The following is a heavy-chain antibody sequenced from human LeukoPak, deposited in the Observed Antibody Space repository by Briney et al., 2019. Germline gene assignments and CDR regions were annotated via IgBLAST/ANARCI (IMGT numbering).Heavy chain of an antibody. D-gene: IGHD5-12*01. J-gene: IGHJ5*02. V-gene: IGHV4-34*01. CDR1: GGSFSGYY. Sequence: SETLSLTCAVYGGSFSGYYWSWIRQPPGKGLEWIGEINHSGSTNYNPSLKSRVTISVDTSKNQFSLKLSSVTAADTAVYCCANSDIVATWNWFDPWGQGTLVTVSS. CDR3: ANSDIVATWNWFDP. CDR2: INHSGST.